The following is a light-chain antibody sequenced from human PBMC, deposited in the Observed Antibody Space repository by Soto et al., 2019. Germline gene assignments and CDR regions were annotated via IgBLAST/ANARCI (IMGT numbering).Light chain of an antibody. CDR1: QGINKY. CDR2: AAS. J-gene: IGKJ1*01. Sequence: DIQMTQSPSSLSASVGDRVTISCRASQGINKYLAWYQQKPGKVPRLLIYAASTLQSGVPSRFSGSGSGTDFTLTISSLQPGDFATYYCQQSYSTLWTFGQGTKVDIK. CDR3: QQSYSTLWT. V-gene: IGKV1-27*01.